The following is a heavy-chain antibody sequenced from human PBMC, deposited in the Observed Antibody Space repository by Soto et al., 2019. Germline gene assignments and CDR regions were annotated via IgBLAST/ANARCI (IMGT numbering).Heavy chain of an antibody. CDR3: ARGGVRFFDWLLYGMFDS. CDR2: IIPNFGAA. J-gene: IGHJ4*02. D-gene: IGHD3-9*01. CDR1: GGTFSSHA. V-gene: IGHV1-69*01. Sequence: QVQLVQSGAEVKKPGSSVKVSCKASGGTFSSHAFSWVRQAPGQGLEWMGGIIPNFGAANNAQKFQDRVSVTADESTSTVYMELSSLRSEDTALYSCARGGVRFFDWLLYGMFDSWGQGTLVTVSS.